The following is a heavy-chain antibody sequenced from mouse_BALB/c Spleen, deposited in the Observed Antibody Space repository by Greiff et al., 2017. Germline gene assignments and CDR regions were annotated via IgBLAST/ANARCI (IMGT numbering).Heavy chain of an antibody. V-gene: IGHV14-3*02. D-gene: IGHD2-4*01. J-gene: IGHJ3*01. Sequence: EVKLMESGAELVKPGASVKLSCTASGFNIKDTYMHWVKQRPEQGLEWIGRIDPANGNTKYDPKFQGKATITADTSSNTAYLQLSSLTSEDTAVYYCARLMITTTAFAYWGQGTLVTVSA. CDR2: IDPANGNT. CDR1: GFNIKDTY. CDR3: ARLMITTTAFAY.